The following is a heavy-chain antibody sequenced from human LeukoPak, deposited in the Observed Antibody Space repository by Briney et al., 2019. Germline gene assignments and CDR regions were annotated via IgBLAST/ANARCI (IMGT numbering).Heavy chain of an antibody. D-gene: IGHD1-26*01. J-gene: IGHJ3*02. CDR3: TKDSRYSGNFKAFDN. CDR1: GFTFSSYA. V-gene: IGHV3-23*01. CDR2: ISGSGSST. Sequence: GGSLRLSCAASGFTFSSYAMSWVRQAPGKGLEWVSGISGSGSSTNYADSVKGRFTISRDNSKNTLYLQMNSLRAEDTALFYCTKDSRYSGNFKAFDNWGPATLVTVSS.